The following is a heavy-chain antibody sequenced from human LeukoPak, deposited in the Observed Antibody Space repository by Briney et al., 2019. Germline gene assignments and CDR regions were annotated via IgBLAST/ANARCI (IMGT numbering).Heavy chain of an antibody. J-gene: IGHJ5*02. CDR2: IYPGDSDT. CDR3: ARQSRDGSKTRGYFFDH. D-gene: IGHD3-10*01. Sequence: RGESLKISCKGSGYSFTSYWIGWVRQMPGKGLEWMGIIYPGDSDTRYSPSFQGQVTISADKSIDTVYLQWSSLKASDTAMYYCARQSRDGSKTRGYFFDHWGQGTLVTVSS. CDR1: GYSFTSYW. V-gene: IGHV5-51*01.